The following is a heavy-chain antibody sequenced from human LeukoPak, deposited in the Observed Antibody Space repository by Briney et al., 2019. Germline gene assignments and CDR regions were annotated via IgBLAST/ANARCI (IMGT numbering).Heavy chain of an antibody. CDR3: ASYLRTGAARHPEDY. J-gene: IGHJ4*02. CDR2: ISSSSSYI. V-gene: IGHV3-21*01. CDR1: GFTFSSYS. D-gene: IGHD6-6*01. Sequence: GGSLRLSCAASGFTFSSYSMNWVRQAPGKGLEWVSSISSSSSYIYYADSVKARFTISRDNAKNSLYLQMNSLRAEDTAVYYCASYLRTGAARHPEDYWGQGTLVTVSS.